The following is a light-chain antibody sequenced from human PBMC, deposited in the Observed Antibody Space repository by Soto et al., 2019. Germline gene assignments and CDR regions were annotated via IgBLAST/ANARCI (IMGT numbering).Light chain of an antibody. CDR3: SSYAGSNYVV. CDR2: EVS. J-gene: IGLJ2*01. Sequence: QSVLTQPPSASGSPGQSVTISCTGTSSDVGGYHYVSWYQQHPGKAPKLMIYEVSKRPSGVPDRISGSKSGNTASLTDSGLQAEDEADYYCSSYAGSNYVVFGGGTKLTVL. V-gene: IGLV2-8*01. CDR1: SSDVGGYHY.